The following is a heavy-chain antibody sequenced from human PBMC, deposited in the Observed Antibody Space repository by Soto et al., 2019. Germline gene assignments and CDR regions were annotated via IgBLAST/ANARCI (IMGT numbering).Heavy chain of an antibody. D-gene: IGHD3-9*01. CDR3: AHKGPEDWPLDY. CDR2: IYWDDNK. CDR1: GFSLSTSGVG. J-gene: IGHJ4*02. Sequence: QITLKESGPTLVKPTQTLTLTCTFSGFSLSTSGVGVGWIRQPPGKALEWLAVIYWDDNKHSSPSLRSRLTITKDTSKNQVVLTMTNMDPMDTGTYYCAHKGPEDWPLDYWGQGTLVTVSS. V-gene: IGHV2-5*02.